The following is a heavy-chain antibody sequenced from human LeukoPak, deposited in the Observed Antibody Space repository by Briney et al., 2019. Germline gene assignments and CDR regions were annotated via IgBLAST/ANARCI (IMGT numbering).Heavy chain of an antibody. D-gene: IGHD6-19*01. CDR2: IKQDGSEK. V-gene: IGHV3-7*01. CDR3: ARDGYSSGRDKNFDY. CDR1: GFTFSSYW. Sequence: GGSLRLTCAASGFTFSSYWMSWVRQAPGKGLEWVANIKQDGSEKYYVDSVKGRFTISRDNAKNSLYLQMNSLRAEDTAVYYCARDGYSSGRDKNFDYWGQGTLVTVSS. J-gene: IGHJ4*02.